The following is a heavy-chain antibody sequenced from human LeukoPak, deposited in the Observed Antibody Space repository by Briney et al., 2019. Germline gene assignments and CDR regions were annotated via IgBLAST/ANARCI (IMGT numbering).Heavy chain of an antibody. CDR1: GFTVNSNY. CDR3: AKEPAPDD. J-gene: IGHJ4*02. CDR2: IYSGGST. V-gene: IGHV3-53*01. Sequence: GGSLRLSCAASGFTVNSNYMSWVRQAPGKGLEWVSVIYSGGSTYFADSVKGRFTISRDNSKNTLYLQMNSLRAEDTAIYYCAKEPAPDDWGQGTLVTVSS.